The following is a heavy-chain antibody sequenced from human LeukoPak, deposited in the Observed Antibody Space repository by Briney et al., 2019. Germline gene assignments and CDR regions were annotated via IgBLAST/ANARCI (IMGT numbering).Heavy chain of an antibody. J-gene: IGHJ4*02. CDR1: GFTFDDYA. V-gene: IGHV3-9*01. Sequence: PGRSLRLSCAASGFTFDDYAMHWVRQAPGKGLEWVSGISWNSGSIGYADSVKGRFTISRDNAKNSLYLQMNSLRAEDTALYYCAKGLWFGESSFDYWGQGTLVTVSS. CDR2: ISWNSGSI. CDR3: AKGLWFGESSFDY. D-gene: IGHD3-10*01.